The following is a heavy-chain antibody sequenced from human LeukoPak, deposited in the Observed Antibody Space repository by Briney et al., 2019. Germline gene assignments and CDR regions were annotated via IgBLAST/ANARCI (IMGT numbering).Heavy chain of an antibody. V-gene: IGHV4-4*07. CDR3: AGSRLLWFGELSRWFGP. Sequence: SETLSLTCTVSGDSISSYYWSWIRQPAGKGLEWIGRIYTSGSTNYNPSLKSRVTMSVDTSKNQFSLKLSSVTAADTAVYYCAGSRLLWFGELSRWFGPWGQGTLVTVSS. CDR2: IYTSGST. J-gene: IGHJ5*02. CDR1: GDSISSYY. D-gene: IGHD3-10*01.